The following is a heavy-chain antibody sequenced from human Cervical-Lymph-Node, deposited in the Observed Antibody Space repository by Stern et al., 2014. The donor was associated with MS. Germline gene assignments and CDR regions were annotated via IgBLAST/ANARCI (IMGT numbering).Heavy chain of an antibody. V-gene: IGHV1-46*03. J-gene: IGHJ4*02. CDR3: AREAGLRFLEWSHFDY. CDR2: INPSGGST. Sequence: QVQLGQSGAEVKKPGASVKVSCKASGYTFTSYYMHWVRQAPGQGLEWMGIINPSGGSTSYAQKFQGRVTMTRDTSTSTVYMELSSLRSEDTAVYYCAREAGLRFLEWSHFDYWGQGTLVTVSS. CDR1: GYTFTSYY. D-gene: IGHD3-3*01.